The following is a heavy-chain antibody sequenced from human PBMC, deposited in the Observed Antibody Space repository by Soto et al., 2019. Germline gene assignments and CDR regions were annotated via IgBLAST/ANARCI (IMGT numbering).Heavy chain of an antibody. J-gene: IGHJ6*02. V-gene: IGHV3-23*01. CDR1: GFTFSSYA. D-gene: IGHD6-19*01. Sequence: GGSLRLSCAASGFTFSSYAMSWVRQAPGKGLEWVSAISGSGGSTYYADSVKGRFTISRDNSKNTLYLQMNSLRAEDTAVYYCAKHRSGSQWLVQGYYYYGMDVWGQGTTVTVSS. CDR3: AKHRSGSQWLVQGYYYYGMDV. CDR2: ISGSGGST.